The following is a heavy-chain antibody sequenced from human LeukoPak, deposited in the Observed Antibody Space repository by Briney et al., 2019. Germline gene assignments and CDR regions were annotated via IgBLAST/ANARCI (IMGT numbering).Heavy chain of an antibody. CDR1: GFTLRSYW. D-gene: IGHD1-14*01. CDR3: ARDRMTTYGMDV. Sequence: GGSLRLSCAASGFTLRSYWMHWVRQAPGQGLVWVSRVKSDGITSTCADSVKGRFTISRDSAKNTLYLQMNSLRAEDTAVYYCARDRMTTYGMDVWGQGTTVTDS. J-gene: IGHJ6*02. CDR2: VKSDGITS. V-gene: IGHV3-74*01.